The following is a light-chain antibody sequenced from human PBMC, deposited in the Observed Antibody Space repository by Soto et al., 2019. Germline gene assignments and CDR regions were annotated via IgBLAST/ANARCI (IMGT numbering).Light chain of an antibody. CDR1: QSIDTY. Sequence: GDRITISCRASQSIDTYLNWYQQKPGKAPKLLIYGASRLQSGVPARFSGSGSGTDFTLSINSLQPEDFATYYCQQAYSFPITFGQGTRLEIK. CDR3: QQAYSFPIT. CDR2: GAS. J-gene: IGKJ5*01. V-gene: IGKV1-39*01.